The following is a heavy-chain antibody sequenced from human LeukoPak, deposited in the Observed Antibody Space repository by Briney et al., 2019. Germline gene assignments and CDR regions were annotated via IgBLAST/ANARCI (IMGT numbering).Heavy chain of an antibody. CDR1: GYTFTDYY. CDR2: ISAYNGNT. J-gene: IGHJ4*02. Sequence: ASVKVSCKASGYTFTDYYLHWVRQAPGQGLEWLGWISAYNGNTNYAQKLQGRVTMTTDTSTSTAYMELRSLRSDDTAVYYCARSGSGSYQLWGQGTLVTVSS. CDR3: ARSGSGSYQL. V-gene: IGHV1-18*04. D-gene: IGHD3-10*01.